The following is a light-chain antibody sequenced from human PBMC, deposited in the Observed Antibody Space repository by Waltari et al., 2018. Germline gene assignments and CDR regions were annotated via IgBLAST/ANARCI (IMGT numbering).Light chain of an antibody. V-gene: IGKV1-5*03. J-gene: IGKJ1*01. Sequence: DIQMTQSPSTLSASVGDNVTITCRASQSIRSWLAWFQQKPGNAPKVLIYKASKLENGVPSRFSGSASGTDFSLTISRLQPDDFATYYCQQYNSYPWTFGQGTKVEVK. CDR1: QSIRSW. CDR2: KAS. CDR3: QQYNSYPWT.